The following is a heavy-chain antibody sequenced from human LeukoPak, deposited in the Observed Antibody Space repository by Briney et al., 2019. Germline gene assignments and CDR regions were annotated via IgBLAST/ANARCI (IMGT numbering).Heavy chain of an antibody. Sequence: SETLSFTCAVYGGSFSGYYWSWIRQPPGKGLEWIGEINHSGSTNYNPSLKSRVTISVDTSKNQFSLKLSSVTAADTAVYYCARSRSYVRFIDYWGQGTLVTVSS. J-gene: IGHJ4*02. CDR3: ARSRSYVRFIDY. V-gene: IGHV4-34*01. CDR1: GGSFSGYY. CDR2: INHSGST. D-gene: IGHD3-16*01.